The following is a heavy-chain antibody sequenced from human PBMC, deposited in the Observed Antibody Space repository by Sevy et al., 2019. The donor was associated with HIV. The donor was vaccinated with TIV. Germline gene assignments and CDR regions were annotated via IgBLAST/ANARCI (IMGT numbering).Heavy chain of an antibody. J-gene: IGHJ6*02. D-gene: IGHD3-10*01. V-gene: IGHV3-30*02. CDR1: GFNFAIYG. Sequence: GGSLRLSCAVSGFNFAIYGFHWVRQAPGKGLEWVANTRHDETAKYYVDSVKGRFTVSRDNSKNTVFLQMNSLTPDDTGTYYCARDGVYYGRDVWGLGTTVTVSS. CDR3: ARDGVYYGRDV. CDR2: TRHDETAK.